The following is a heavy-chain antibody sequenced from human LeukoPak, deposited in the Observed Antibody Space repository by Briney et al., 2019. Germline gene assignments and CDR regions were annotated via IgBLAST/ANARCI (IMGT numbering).Heavy chain of an antibody. D-gene: IGHD6-6*01. CDR2: IIPIFGIA. V-gene: IGHV1-69*04. J-gene: IGHJ6*02. CDR3: ASLAARSDYYYYGMDV. Sequence: ASVKVSCKASGGTFSSYAISWVRQAPGQGLVWMGRIIPIFGIANYAQKFQGRVTITADKSTSTAYMELSSLRSEDTAVYYCASLAARSDYYYYGMDVWGQGTTVTVSS. CDR1: GGTFSSYA.